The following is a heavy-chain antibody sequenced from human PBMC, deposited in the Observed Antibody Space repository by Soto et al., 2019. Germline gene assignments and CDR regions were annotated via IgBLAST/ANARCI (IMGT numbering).Heavy chain of an antibody. Sequence: EVQLVESGGGLVQPGGSLRLSCPASGFTFSSYWMHWVRQAPGKGLVWVSRINSDGSSTSYADSVKGRFTISRDNAKNTLYLQMNGLRAEDTAVYYCARVLMVRGGFNWFDPWGQGTLVTVSS. CDR2: INSDGSST. V-gene: IGHV3-74*01. CDR3: ARVLMVRGGFNWFDP. D-gene: IGHD3-10*01. CDR1: GFTFSSYW. J-gene: IGHJ5*02.